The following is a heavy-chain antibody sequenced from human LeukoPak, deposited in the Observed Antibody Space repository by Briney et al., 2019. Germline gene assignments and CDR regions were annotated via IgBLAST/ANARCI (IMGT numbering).Heavy chain of an antibody. Sequence: ASVTVSCKASGYTFSDYDINWVRQATGQGLEWMGWINPNSGNAGYAQKFQGRVTMTRNTSISTAYMELSSLRSEDTAVYYCARALAWGGSSYSYYYMDVWDKGTTVTVSS. CDR3: ARALAWGGSSYSYYYMDV. J-gene: IGHJ6*03. CDR2: INPNSGNA. V-gene: IGHV1-8*01. CDR1: GYTFSDYD. D-gene: IGHD1-26*01.